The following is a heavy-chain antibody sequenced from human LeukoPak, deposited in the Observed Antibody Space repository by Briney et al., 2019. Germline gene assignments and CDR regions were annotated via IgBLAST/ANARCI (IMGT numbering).Heavy chain of an antibody. D-gene: IGHD2-2*01. J-gene: IGHJ6*02. CDR3: ARASVQIVVVPAASRYYYYGMDV. Sequence: GGSLRLSCAASGFTFSSYSMNWVRQAPGKGLEWVSSISSSSNYIYYADSVKGRFTISRDNAKNSLYLQMNSLRAEDTAVYYCARASVQIVVVPAASRYYYYGMDVWGQGTTVTVSS. CDR2: ISSSSNYI. V-gene: IGHV3-21*01. CDR1: GFTFSSYS.